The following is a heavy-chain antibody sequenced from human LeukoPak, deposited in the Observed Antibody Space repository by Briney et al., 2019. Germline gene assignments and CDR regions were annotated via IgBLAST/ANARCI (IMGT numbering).Heavy chain of an antibody. Sequence: SETLSLTCAVYGGSFSGYYWSWIRQPPGKGLEWIGEINHSGSTNYNPSLKSRVTISVDTSKNQFSLKLSSVTAADTAVYYCASERTGYYIYWGQGTLVTVSS. D-gene: IGHD3/OR15-3a*01. V-gene: IGHV4-34*01. CDR1: GGSFSGYY. CDR3: ASERTGYYIY. J-gene: IGHJ4*02. CDR2: INHSGST.